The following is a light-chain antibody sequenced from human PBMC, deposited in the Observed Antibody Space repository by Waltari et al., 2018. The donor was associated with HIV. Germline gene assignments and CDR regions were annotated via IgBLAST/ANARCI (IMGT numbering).Light chain of an antibody. J-gene: IGLJ1*01. V-gene: IGLV1-44*01. CDR2: SNI. CDR1: TSNIGGKT. CDR3: AAWDDSLKGGA. Sequence: QSVLAQPPSASGTPGQRVTIPCSGSTSNIGGKTVSWYQQLPGTAPKLLIYSNIERPSGVPDRLSGSTSGTSASLVISGLQSEDEADYYCAAWDDSLKGGAFGTGTKVTVL.